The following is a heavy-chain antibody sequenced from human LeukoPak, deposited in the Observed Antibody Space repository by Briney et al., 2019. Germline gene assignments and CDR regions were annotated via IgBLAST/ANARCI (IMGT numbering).Heavy chain of an antibody. CDR3: AKGIAVADPFDY. J-gene: IGHJ4*02. Sequence: PGGSLTLSCPVYALTFGSNCTGCDRHAPGKVLEWVSAISGSGGSTYYADSVKGRFTISRDNSKNTLYLQVNSLRTEGTAVYYCAKGIAVADPFDYWGQGTLVTVSS. V-gene: IGHV3-23*01. D-gene: IGHD6-19*01. CDR1: ALTFGSNC. CDR2: ISGSGGST.